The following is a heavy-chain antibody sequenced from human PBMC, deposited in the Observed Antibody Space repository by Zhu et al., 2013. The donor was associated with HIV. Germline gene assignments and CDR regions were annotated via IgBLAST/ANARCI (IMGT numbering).Heavy chain of an antibody. CDR1: GGSFSSNG. CDR2: IIPMFRSA. CDR3: GRRSSGGGYFDS. J-gene: IGHJ4*02. D-gene: IGHD3-22*01. V-gene: IGHV1-69*18. Sequence: QVQLEQSGAVVKKPGSSVKVSCKASGGSFSSNGVSWLRQAAGQGLEWMGSIIPMFRSANHAQKFQDRVTISADESTSTVYLEVISLTNEDTAVYYCGRRSSGGGYFDSWGQGTLVTVSS.